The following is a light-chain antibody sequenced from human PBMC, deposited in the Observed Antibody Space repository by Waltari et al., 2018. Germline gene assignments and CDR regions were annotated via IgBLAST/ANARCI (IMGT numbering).Light chain of an antibody. CDR2: EAS. CDR3: QQYNKGPPET. CDR1: QSINSN. J-gene: IGKJ1*01. Sequence: IVMTQSPATPSVSPGEGATLSCRASQSINSNVAWFQQKPGQPPRPLIYEASTRATGVPARFSGIGSGTDFTLTISSLQSEDSATYYCQQYNKGPPETFGQGTKVEIK. V-gene: IGKV3-15*01.